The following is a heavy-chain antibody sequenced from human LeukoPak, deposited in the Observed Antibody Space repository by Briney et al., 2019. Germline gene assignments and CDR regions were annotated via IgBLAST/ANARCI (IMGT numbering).Heavy chain of an antibody. V-gene: IGHV3-20*04. J-gene: IGHJ4*02. Sequence: GGSLRLSCAASGFTFDDYGMSWVRQAPGKGLEWVSGINWNGGSTGYADSVKGRFTISRDNAKNSLYLQMNSLRAEDTALYYCARDDPIYDNGYSDYWGQGTLVTVSS. CDR1: GFTFDDYG. CDR3: ARDDPIYDNGYSDY. CDR2: INWNGGST. D-gene: IGHD3-22*01.